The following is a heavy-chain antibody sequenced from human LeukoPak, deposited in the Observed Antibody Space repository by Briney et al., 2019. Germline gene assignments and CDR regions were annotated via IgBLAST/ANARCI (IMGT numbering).Heavy chain of an antibody. CDR2: INPNSGGT. D-gene: IGHD3-10*01. V-gene: IGHV1-2*02. CDR1: GYTFTDYY. CDR3: ARDIYGVSGNLHWFDP. J-gene: IGHJ5*02. Sequence: ASVKVSCKASGYTFTDYYMHWVRQAPGQGLEWMGWINPNSGGTNYAQKFQGRVTMTRDTSSSTAYMELSSLRSEDTAVYYCARDIYGVSGNLHWFDPWGQGTLVTVSS.